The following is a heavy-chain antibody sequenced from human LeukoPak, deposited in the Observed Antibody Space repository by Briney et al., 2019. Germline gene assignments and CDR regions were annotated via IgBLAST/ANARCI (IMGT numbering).Heavy chain of an antibody. CDR1: GDSISSSRYY. Sequence: PSETLSLTCTVSGDSISSSRYYWSWIRQPAGKGLEWIGRIYTSGSTNYNPSLKSRVTMSVDTSKNQFSLNRISVTAADTAYYMDVWGKRTTVTGSS. CDR2: IYTSGST. J-gene: IGHJ6*03. CDR3: V. V-gene: IGHV4-61*02.